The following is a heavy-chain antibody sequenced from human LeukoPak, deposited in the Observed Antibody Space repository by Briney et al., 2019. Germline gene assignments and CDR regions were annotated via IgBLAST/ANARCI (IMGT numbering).Heavy chain of an antibody. V-gene: IGHV1-18*01. CDR3: ARDTPQHLKRYDY. Sequence: ASVKVSCKASGYNFDKFGIAWVRQAPGQGLEWMGWINTHNGNTKYAQQYQGRVTMTTDTSTSTVYMELRSLRSDDAAVYFCARDTPQHLKRYDYWGQGTQVTVSS. D-gene: IGHD6-13*01. CDR1: GYNFDKFG. CDR2: INTHNGNT. J-gene: IGHJ4*02.